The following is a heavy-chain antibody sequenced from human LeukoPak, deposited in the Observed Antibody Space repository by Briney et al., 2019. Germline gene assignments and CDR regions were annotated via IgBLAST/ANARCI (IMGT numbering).Heavy chain of an antibody. CDR2: IYDSGST. J-gene: IGHJ4*02. CDR3: AREAYCGGDCYSGFDY. V-gene: IGHV4-59*01. D-gene: IGHD2-21*02. Sequence: SETLSLTCTVSGGSISSYFWSWIRQPPGKGLEWIGYIYDSGSTNYNPSLKSRVTISVDTSKNRFSLKLSSVTAADTAVYYCAREAYCGGDCYSGFDYWGQGTLVTASS. CDR1: GGSISSYF.